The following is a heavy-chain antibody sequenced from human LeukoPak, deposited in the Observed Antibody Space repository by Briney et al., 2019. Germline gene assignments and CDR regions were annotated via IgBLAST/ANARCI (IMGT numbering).Heavy chain of an antibody. D-gene: IGHD5-18*01. CDR3: ARADGGYSYGHDGSFFDY. V-gene: IGHV1-46*01. CDR2: INPSGGST. CDR1: GYTFTSYY. Sequence: ASVKVSCKASGYTFTSYYMHRVRQAPRQGLEWMGIINPSGGSTSYAQKFQGRVTMTRDTSTSTVYMELSSLRSEDTAVYYCARADGGYSYGHDGSFFDYWGQGTLVTVSS. J-gene: IGHJ4*02.